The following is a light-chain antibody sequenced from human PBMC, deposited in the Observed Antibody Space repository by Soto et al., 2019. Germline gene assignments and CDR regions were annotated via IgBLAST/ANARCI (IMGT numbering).Light chain of an antibody. Sequence: QAVVTQPPSASGTPGQGITISCSGGSSNIGTNTVTWYQQLPGTAHRLLIYSDNQRPSGVPDRFSGSKSGTSASLAISGLQSEDEADYYCAAWDVSFVVFGGGTKVTVL. CDR2: SDN. V-gene: IGLV1-44*01. CDR3: AAWDVSFVV. CDR1: SSNIGTNT. J-gene: IGLJ2*01.